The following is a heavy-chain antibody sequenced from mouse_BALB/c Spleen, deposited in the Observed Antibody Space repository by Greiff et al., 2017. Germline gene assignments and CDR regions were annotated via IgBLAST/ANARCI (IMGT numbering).Heavy chain of an antibody. CDR2: ISSGSSTI. V-gene: IGHV5-17*02. CDR1: GFTFSSFG. Sequence: EVQVVESGGGLVQPGGSRKLSCAASGFTFSSFGMHWVRQAPEKGLEWVAYISSGSSTIYYADKVKGRFTISRDNPKNTLFLQMTSLRSEDTAMYYCARLRRDLYAMDYWGQGTSVTVSS. J-gene: IGHJ4*01. D-gene: IGHD2-12*01. CDR3: ARLRRDLYAMDY.